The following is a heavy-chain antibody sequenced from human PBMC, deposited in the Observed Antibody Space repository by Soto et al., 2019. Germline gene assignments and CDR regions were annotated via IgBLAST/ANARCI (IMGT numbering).Heavy chain of an antibody. CDR2: IKQDGSEK. Sequence: GGSLRLSCAASGFTFSSYWMSWVRQAPGKGLEWVANIKQDGSEKYYVDSVKGRFTISRDNAKNSLYLQMNSLRAEDTAVYYCARAPRTQGDAFDIWVQGTMVTVSS. V-gene: IGHV3-7*01. J-gene: IGHJ3*02. CDR1: GFTFSSYW. CDR3: ARAPRTQGDAFDI.